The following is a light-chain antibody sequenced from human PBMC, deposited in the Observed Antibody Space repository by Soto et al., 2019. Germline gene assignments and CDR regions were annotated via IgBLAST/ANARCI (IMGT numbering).Light chain of an antibody. CDR3: QQYGFPPHS. Sequence: EIVLTQSPGTLSLSPGERATLSSRASQNVNNNYLAWYQQKPGQTPRLLVNGASNRATGIPDRFSGGGSGTDFTLTISSLEPEDFAVYYCQQYGFPPHSFGQGTRVEIK. V-gene: IGKV3-20*01. CDR2: GAS. CDR1: QNVNNNY. J-gene: IGKJ2*01.